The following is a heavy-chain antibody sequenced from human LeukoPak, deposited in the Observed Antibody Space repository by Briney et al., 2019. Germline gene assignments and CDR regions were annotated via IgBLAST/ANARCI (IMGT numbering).Heavy chain of an antibody. D-gene: IGHD3-10*01. V-gene: IGHV1-69*06. J-gene: IGHJ5*02. CDR1: GYTFSSYA. CDR3: ARARRGNWFDP. CDR2: IIPIFGTA. Sequence: ASVKVSCKASGYTFSSYAISWVRQAPGQGLEWMGGIIPIFGTANYAQKFQGRVTITADKSTGTAYMELSSLRSEDTAVYYCARARRGNWFDPWGQGTLVTVSS.